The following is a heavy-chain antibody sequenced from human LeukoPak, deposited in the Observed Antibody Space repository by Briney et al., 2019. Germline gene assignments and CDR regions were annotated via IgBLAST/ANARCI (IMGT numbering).Heavy chain of an antibody. CDR1: GFTFSNFW. D-gene: IGHD3-10*01. J-gene: IGHJ4*02. Sequence: PGGSLRLSCAASGFTFSNFWMSWVRQAPGRGLERVANIKQDGSEKNYVDSVKGRFTISRDNAENSLSLQMNSLRAEDTAIYFCARDGRYGAGTSDYWGQGALVTVSS. CDR3: ARDGRYGAGTSDY. V-gene: IGHV3-7*01. CDR2: IKQDGSEK.